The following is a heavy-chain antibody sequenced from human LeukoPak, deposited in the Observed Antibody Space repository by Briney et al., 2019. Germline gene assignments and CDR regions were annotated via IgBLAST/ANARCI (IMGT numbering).Heavy chain of an antibody. J-gene: IGHJ4*02. CDR2: ISYDGSNK. D-gene: IGHD1-26*01. V-gene: IGHV3-30-3*01. CDR1: GFTFSNAW. Sequence: GGSLRLSCAASGFTFSNAWMSWVRQAPGKGLEWVAVISYDGSNKYYADSVKGRFTISRDNSKNTLYLQMSSLRAEDTAVYYCARDRVGATDYFDYWGQGTLVTVSS. CDR3: ARDRVGATDYFDY.